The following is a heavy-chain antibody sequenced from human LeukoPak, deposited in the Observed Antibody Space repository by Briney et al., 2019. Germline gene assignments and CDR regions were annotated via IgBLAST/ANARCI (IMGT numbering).Heavy chain of an antibody. CDR2: IYSGGTT. CDR3: AKGLICSGGSCYSYYYYGVDV. D-gene: IGHD2-15*01. V-gene: IGHV3-66*01. Sequence: PGGSLRLSCAASGFTVSSNYMSWVRQAPGKGLEWVSVIYSGGTTYYADSVKGRFTISRDNSKNTLHLQMNSLRAEDTAVYYCAKGLICSGGSCYSYYYYGVDVWGQGTTVTVSS. J-gene: IGHJ6*02. CDR1: GFTVSSNY.